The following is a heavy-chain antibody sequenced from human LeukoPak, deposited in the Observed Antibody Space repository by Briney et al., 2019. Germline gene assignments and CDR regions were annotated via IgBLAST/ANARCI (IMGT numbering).Heavy chain of an antibody. CDR1: GFTFSSYS. Sequence: GGSLRLSCAASGFTFSSYSMNWVRQAPGKGLEWVSAISGSGGSTYYADSVKGRFTISRDNSKNTLHLQMNSLRAEDTAVYYCAKDDSSGYYSLYNWFDPWGQGTLVTVSS. CDR3: AKDDSSGYYSLYNWFDP. V-gene: IGHV3-23*01. J-gene: IGHJ5*02. D-gene: IGHD3-22*01. CDR2: ISGSGGST.